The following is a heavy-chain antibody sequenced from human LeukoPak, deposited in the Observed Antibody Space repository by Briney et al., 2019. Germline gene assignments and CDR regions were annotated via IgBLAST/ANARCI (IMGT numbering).Heavy chain of an antibody. CDR2: ISDGGGGT. CDR3: AKPLAVAGTRMYYYGMDV. Sequence: GGSLRLSCAASGFTFNSYAMTWVRQAPGKGLEWVSTISDGGGGTYYADSVKGRFTISRDNSKNTLYLQMNSLRAEDTAVYYCAKPLAVAGTRMYYYGMDVWGQGTTVTVSS. J-gene: IGHJ6*02. V-gene: IGHV3-23*01. CDR1: GFTFNSYA. D-gene: IGHD6-19*01.